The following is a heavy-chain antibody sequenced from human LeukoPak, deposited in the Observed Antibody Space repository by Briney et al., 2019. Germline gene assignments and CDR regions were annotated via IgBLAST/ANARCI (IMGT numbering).Heavy chain of an antibody. CDR1: GYTFSTYG. Sequence: ASVKVSCKASGYTFSTYGISWVRQAPGQGLEWLGWISGHNDNANYVQEFQDRVTMTTDTSTTTAYMELRSLTSDDTAVYFCTRYLGHSSGSKRGFDYWGQGTLVTVSS. D-gene: IGHD6-19*01. CDR3: TRYLGHSSGSKRGFDY. V-gene: IGHV1-18*01. J-gene: IGHJ4*02. CDR2: ISGHNDNA.